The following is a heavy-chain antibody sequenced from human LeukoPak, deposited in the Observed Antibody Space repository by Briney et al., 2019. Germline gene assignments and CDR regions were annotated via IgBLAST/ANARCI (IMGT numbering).Heavy chain of an antibody. V-gene: IGHV3-30*18. CDR2: IASDGSHG. CDR3: AKDVHDYINY. CDR1: GFTFRNYG. Sequence: PGTSLRLSCAASGFTFRNYGMHWVRQAPGKGLEWVAIIASDGSHGYYADSVKGRFTISRDNSKNTLYLQMNSLRTEDTAVYYCAKDVHDYINYWGQGTLVTVSS. D-gene: IGHD3-16*01. J-gene: IGHJ4*02.